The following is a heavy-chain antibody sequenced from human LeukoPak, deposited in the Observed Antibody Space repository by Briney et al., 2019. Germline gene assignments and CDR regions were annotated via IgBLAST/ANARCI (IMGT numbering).Heavy chain of an antibody. J-gene: IGHJ4*02. CDR2: IDYSGST. CDR3: ARLNGGY. V-gene: IGHV4-59*08. CDR1: GGSISSYY. D-gene: IGHD1-1*01. Sequence: PSETLSLTCTVSGGSISSYYWSWIRQPPGKGLEWIGYIDYSGSTNYNPSLRSRVTISVDRFKNQFSLKVRSVTAADTAVYYCARLNGGYWGQGTLVIVSS.